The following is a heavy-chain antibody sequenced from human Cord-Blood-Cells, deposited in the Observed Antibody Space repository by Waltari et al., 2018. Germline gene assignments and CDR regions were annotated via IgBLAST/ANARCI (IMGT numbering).Heavy chain of an antibody. Sequence: QVQLQESGPGLVKPSETLSLTCTVSGYSISSGYYWGWIRQPPGKGLEWIGSIYPSGSTYYNPSLKSRVTISVDTSKNQFSLKLSSVTAADTAVYYCASGVVVPANYWFDPWGQGTLVTVSS. CDR1: GYSISSGYY. D-gene: IGHD2-2*01. CDR3: ASGVVVPANYWFDP. V-gene: IGHV4-38-2*02. J-gene: IGHJ5*02. CDR2: IYPSGST.